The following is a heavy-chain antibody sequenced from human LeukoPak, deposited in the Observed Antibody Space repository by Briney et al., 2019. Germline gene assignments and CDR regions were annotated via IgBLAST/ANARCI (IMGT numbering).Heavy chain of an antibody. Sequence: GGSLRLSCAASGFTFSSYAMHWVRQAPGKGLEWVAVMSYDGSNKYYADSVKGRFTISRGNSKNTLYLQMNSLRAEDTAVYYCARAGSTSCYSSADYWGQGTLGTVSS. CDR2: MSYDGSNK. D-gene: IGHD2-2*01. V-gene: IGHV3-30*04. CDR3: ARAGSTSCYSSADY. J-gene: IGHJ4*02. CDR1: GFTFSSYA.